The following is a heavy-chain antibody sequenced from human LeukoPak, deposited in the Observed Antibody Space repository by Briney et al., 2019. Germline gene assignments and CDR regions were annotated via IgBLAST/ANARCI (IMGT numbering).Heavy chain of an antibody. CDR1: GYTFTGYF. Sequence: ASVKVSCKASGYTFTGYFMHWVRQAPGQGLEWMGWINTNTGNPTYAQGFTGRFVFSLDTSVSTAYLQISSLKAEDTAVYYCARETTQVGEFLYYYYGMDVWGQGTTVTVSS. D-gene: IGHD3-10*01. V-gene: IGHV7-4-1*02. J-gene: IGHJ6*02. CDR2: INTNTGNP. CDR3: ARETTQVGEFLYYYYGMDV.